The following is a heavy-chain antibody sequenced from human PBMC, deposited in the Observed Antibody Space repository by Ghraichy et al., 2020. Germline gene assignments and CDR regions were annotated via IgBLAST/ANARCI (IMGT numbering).Heavy chain of an antibody. CDR1: GGSISSISYY. CDR2: IYKSGTA. J-gene: IGHJ4*02. CDR3: AALTGVNLAFIIH. Sequence: SQTISLTCSVSGGSISSISYYWGWIRQPPGKEPEWIGSIYKSGTAYYNPSLQSRVAIFVDTTKNQFSLRLTSVTAADTAVFYCAALTGVNLAFIIHWGQGSRVTVSS. V-gene: IGHV4-39*01. D-gene: IGHD1-14*01.